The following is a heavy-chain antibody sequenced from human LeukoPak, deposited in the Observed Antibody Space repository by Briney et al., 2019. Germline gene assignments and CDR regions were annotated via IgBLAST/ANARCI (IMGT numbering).Heavy chain of an antibody. J-gene: IGHJ2*01. CDR2: ISAYNGNT. Sequence: ASVKVSCKASGYTFTSYGISWVRQAPGQGLEWMGWISAYNGNTNYAQKLQGRVTMTTDTSTSTAYMERRSLRSDDTAVYYCARDRVVVVPAAMGYFDLWGRGTLVTVSS. V-gene: IGHV1-18*04. CDR1: GYTFTSYG. CDR3: ARDRVVVVPAAMGYFDL. D-gene: IGHD2-2*01.